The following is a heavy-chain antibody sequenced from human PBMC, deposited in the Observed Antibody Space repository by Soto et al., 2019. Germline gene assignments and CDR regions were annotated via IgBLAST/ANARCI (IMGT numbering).Heavy chain of an antibody. J-gene: IGHJ1*01. V-gene: IGHV3-30-3*01. CDR1: GFSLSNHV. CDR3: AREDESSGHAGTFHL. Sequence: QVQLVESGGGVVQPGRSLRLSCEASGFSLSNHVMHWVRQTPGKGLEWVSLISHDEGNKDYADSVKGRYTISRDISRNTLYLQVNSLRGEDTALYYCAREDESSGHAGTFHLWGQGTLVTVSS. D-gene: IGHD3-22*01. CDR2: ISHDEGNK.